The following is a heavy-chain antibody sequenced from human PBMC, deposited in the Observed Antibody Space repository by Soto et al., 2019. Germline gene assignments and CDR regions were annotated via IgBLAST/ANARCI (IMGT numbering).Heavy chain of an antibody. CDR2: SSPYSGNT. V-gene: IGHV1-18*01. D-gene: IGHD3-16*01. CDR3: AMVDNYVTPTPHDV. CDR1: GYIFVNYG. J-gene: IGHJ6*02. Sequence: QVQLVQSGDEVRKPGSSVKVSCKASGYIFVNYGIAWVRQAPGQGLELMGWSSPYSGNTHYASKVQGRLTMTTDTSTSTAYMDLGRLTSDDTAVYYCAMVDNYVTPTPHDVWGQGTTVTVSS.